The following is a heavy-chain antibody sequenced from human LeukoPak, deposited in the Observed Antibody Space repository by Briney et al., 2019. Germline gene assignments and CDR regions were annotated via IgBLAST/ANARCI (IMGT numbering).Heavy chain of an antibody. CDR2: INHSGST. CDR1: GGSFSGYY. J-gene: IGHJ6*02. CDR3: ARAPHYCSSTSCYPRSWYYGMDV. Sequence: PSETLSLTCAVYGGSFSGYYWSWIRQPPGKGLEWIGEINHSGSTNYNPSLKSRVTISVDTSKNQFSLKLSSVTAADTAVYYCARAPHYCSSTSCYPRSWYYGMDVWGQGTTVTVSS. V-gene: IGHV4-34*01. D-gene: IGHD2-2*01.